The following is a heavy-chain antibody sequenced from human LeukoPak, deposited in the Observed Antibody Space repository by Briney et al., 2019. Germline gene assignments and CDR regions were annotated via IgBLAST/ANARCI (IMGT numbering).Heavy chain of an antibody. CDR2: ISAYNGNT. J-gene: IGHJ5*02. Sequence: ASVKVSCKTSGYSFTNYGLTWVRQAPGQGLEWMGWISAYNGNTNYAEKFQGRVTMTTDTSTSIAYMELRSLRSDDTAVYYCARAGYCSGGSCLNWFDAWGQGTLITVSS. CDR1: GYSFTNYG. V-gene: IGHV1-18*01. D-gene: IGHD2-15*01. CDR3: ARAGYCSGGSCLNWFDA.